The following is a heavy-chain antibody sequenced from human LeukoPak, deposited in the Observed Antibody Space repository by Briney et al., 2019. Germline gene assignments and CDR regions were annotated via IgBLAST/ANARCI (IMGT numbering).Heavy chain of an antibody. J-gene: IGHJ6*03. CDR3: ARVGEQLALDYMHV. Sequence: PSETLSLTCTVSGGSISSYYWSWIRQPPGKGLEWIGYIYYSGRTNYNPSLKSRVTISVDTSKNQFSLKLSSVTAADTAVYYCARVGEQLALDYMHVWGKGTTGTVSS. CDR1: GGSISSYY. V-gene: IGHV4-59*01. D-gene: IGHD6-13*01. CDR2: IYYSGRT.